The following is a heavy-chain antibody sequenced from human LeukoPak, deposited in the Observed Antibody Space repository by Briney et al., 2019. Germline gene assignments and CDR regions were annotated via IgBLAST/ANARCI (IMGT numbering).Heavy chain of an antibody. CDR2: IYYSGST. J-gene: IGHJ4*02. V-gene: IGHV4-39*01. D-gene: IGHD3-3*01. CDR1: GGSFSGYY. Sequence: PSETLSLTCAVYGGSFSGYYWGWIRQPPGKGLEWIGSIYYSGSTYYNPSLKSRVTISVDTSKNQFSLKLSSVTAADTAVYYCATRGITIFGVVINRDYWGQGTLVTVSS. CDR3: ATRGITIFGVVINRDY.